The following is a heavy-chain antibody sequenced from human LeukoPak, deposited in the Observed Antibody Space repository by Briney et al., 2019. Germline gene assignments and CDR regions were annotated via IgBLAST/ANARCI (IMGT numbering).Heavy chain of an antibody. CDR3: ARVDDLDAFDM. J-gene: IGHJ3*02. CDR1: GNYW. D-gene: IGHD2-2*03. Sequence: GGSLRLSCAASGNYWMHWVRQVPGKGLVWVSHINSDGSWTSYADSVKGRFTISKDNAKNTVYLQMNSLRAEDTAVYYCARVDDLDAFDMWGQGTMVTVSS. V-gene: IGHV3-74*01. CDR2: INSDGSWT.